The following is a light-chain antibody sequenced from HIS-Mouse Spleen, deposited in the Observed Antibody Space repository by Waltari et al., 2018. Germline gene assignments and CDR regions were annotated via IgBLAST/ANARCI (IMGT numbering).Light chain of an antibody. CDR2: DVS. CDR3: CSYAGSYTWV. J-gene: IGLJ3*02. CDR1: SSDVGCYTY. Sequence: QSALTQPRSVSGSPGQSVTIPCTGTSSDVGCYTYVSWYQQHPGKAPKLMIYDVSKRPSGVPDRFSGSKSGNTASLTISGLQAEDEADYYCCSYAGSYTWVFGGGTKLTVL. V-gene: IGLV2-11*01.